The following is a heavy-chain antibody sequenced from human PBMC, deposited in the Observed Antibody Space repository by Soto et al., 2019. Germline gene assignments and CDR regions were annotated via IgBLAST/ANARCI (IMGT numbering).Heavy chain of an antibody. V-gene: IGHV3-23*01. CDR1: GFTFSSYA. CDR3: AKDYSYGFHYFDY. CDR2: ISGSGGST. J-gene: IGHJ4*02. D-gene: IGHD5-18*01. Sequence: LRLSCAASGFTFSSYAMSWVRQAPGKGLEWVSAISGSGGSTYYADSVKGRFTISRDNSKNTLYLQMNSLRAEDTAVYYCAKDYSYGFHYFDYWGQGTLVTVSS.